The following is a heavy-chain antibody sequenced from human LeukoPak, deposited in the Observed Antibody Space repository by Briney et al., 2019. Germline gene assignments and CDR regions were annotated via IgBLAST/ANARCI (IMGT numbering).Heavy chain of an antibody. CDR3: ARGTYYYGSGSPSGGCWFDP. V-gene: IGHV4-59*12. J-gene: IGHJ5*02. CDR2: IYYSGST. Sequence: PSETLSLTCTVSGGSISSYYWSWIRQPPGKGLEWIGYIYYSGSTNYNPSLKSRVTISVDTSKNQFSLKLSSVTAADTAVYYCARGTYYYGSGSPSGGCWFDPWGQGTLVTVSS. CDR1: GGSISSYY. D-gene: IGHD3-10*01.